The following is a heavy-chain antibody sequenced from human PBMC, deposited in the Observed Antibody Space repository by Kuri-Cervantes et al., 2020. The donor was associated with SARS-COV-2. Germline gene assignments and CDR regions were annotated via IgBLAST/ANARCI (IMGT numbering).Heavy chain of an antibody. CDR1: GGSFSGYY. CDR3: ARALPWDLRGNDAFDI. J-gene: IGHJ3*02. V-gene: IGHV4-34*01. D-gene: IGHD1-26*01. CDR2: INDSGST. Sequence: PGSLRLSCAVYGGSFSGYYWSWIRQPPGKGLEWIGEINDSGSTNYNPSLKSRVTISVDTSKNQFSLKLSSVTAADTAVYYCARALPWDLRGNDAFDIWGQGTMVTVSS.